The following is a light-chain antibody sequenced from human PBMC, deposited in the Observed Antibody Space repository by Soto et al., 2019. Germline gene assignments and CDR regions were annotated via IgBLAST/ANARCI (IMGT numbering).Light chain of an antibody. CDR2: EVS. Sequence: QSALTQPASVSGSPGQSITISCTGTSSDVGGYNYVSWYQQNPGKAPKLMIYEVSNRPSGVSNRFSGSKSDNTASLTISGLQAEDEADYYCSSYTSSSTAVFGTGTKLTVL. CDR3: SSYTSSSTAV. CDR1: SSDVGGYNY. J-gene: IGLJ1*01. V-gene: IGLV2-14*01.